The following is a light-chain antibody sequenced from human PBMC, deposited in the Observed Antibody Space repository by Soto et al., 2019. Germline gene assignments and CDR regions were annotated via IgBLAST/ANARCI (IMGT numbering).Light chain of an antibody. CDR1: QIVSSSY. V-gene: IGKV3-20*01. CDR3: QQYGSSIT. Sequence: EIVLTQSPGTLSLSPGERATLSCRASQIVSSSYLAWYQQKPGQATRLLIYGASSRATGIPDRFSGSGSVTDFTLTISRLEPEDFAVYYCQQYGSSITFGQGTRLEIK. J-gene: IGKJ5*01. CDR2: GAS.